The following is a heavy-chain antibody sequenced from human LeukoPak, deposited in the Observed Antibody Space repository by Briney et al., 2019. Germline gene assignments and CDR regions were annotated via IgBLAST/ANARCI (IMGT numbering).Heavy chain of an antibody. J-gene: IGHJ4*02. D-gene: IGHD3-22*01. V-gene: IGHV1-69*01. CDR2: IIPILGTA. CDR1: GGTFSTYA. CDR3: ASNTNYYEGSGHYVFDY. Sequence: SVKVSRTPSGGTFSTYAISWVRQAPGQGLEWMGGIIPILGTAKYAKKFQGRVTITADEFTSTAHMELSSLRSEDTAVYYCASNTNYYEGSGHYVFDYWGQGTLVTISS.